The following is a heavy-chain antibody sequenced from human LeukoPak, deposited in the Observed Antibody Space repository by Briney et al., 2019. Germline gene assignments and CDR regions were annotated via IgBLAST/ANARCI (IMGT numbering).Heavy chain of an antibody. J-gene: IGHJ4*02. CDR2: IKSKTDGGTT. CDR3: TMSTYPAHKYYDFWEY. Sequence: GGSLRLSCAASGFTFSNAWMSWVRQAPGKGLEWVGRIKSKTDGGTTDYAAPVKGRFTISRDDSKNTLYLQMNSLKTEDTAVYYCTMSTYPAHKYYDFWEYWGQGTLVTVSS. D-gene: IGHD3-3*01. V-gene: IGHV3-15*01. CDR1: GFTFSNAW.